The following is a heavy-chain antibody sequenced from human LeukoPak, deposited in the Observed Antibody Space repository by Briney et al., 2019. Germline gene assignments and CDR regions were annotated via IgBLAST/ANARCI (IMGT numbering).Heavy chain of an antibody. V-gene: IGHV3-30*03. Sequence: PGGSLRLSCAASGFTFSSYWMHWVRQAPGKGLEWVADISYDGSNKYYADSVKGRFTISRDNSKNTLYLQMNSLRAEDTAVYYCAPGGDYTFFDYWGQGTLVTVSS. CDR3: APGGDYTFFDY. D-gene: IGHD4-17*01. CDR2: ISYDGSNK. J-gene: IGHJ4*02. CDR1: GFTFSSYW.